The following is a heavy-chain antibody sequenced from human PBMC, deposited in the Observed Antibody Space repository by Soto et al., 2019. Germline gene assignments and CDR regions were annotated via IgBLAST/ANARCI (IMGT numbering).Heavy chain of an antibody. J-gene: IGHJ6*02. D-gene: IGHD6-6*01. Sequence: GESLKISCKGSGYSFTSYWIGWVRQMPGKGLEWMGIIYPGDSDTRYSPSFQGQVTISADKSISTAYLQWSSLKASDTAMYYCARGQGYSSSYPHYYYYGMDVWGQGTTVTVSS. V-gene: IGHV5-51*01. CDR2: IYPGDSDT. CDR1: GYSFTSYW. CDR3: ARGQGYSSSYPHYYYYGMDV.